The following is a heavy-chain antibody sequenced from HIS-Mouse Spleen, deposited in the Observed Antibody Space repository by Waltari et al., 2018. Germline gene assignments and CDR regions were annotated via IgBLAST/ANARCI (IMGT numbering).Heavy chain of an antibody. CDR3: ARDHRNNWAIRD. CDR2: ISYDGSNK. Sequence: QVQLVESGGGVVQPGRSLRLPCAASGFTFSSFAMHWVRQAPGKGLEWVAVISYDGSNKYYADSVKGRFTISRDNSKNTLYLKMNSLRAEDTAVYYCARDHRNNWAIRDWGQGTLVTVSS. J-gene: IGHJ4*02. CDR1: GFTFSSFA. D-gene: IGHD1-20*01. V-gene: IGHV3-30-3*01.